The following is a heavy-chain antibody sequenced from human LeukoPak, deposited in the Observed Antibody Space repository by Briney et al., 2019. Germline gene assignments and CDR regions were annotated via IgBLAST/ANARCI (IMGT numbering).Heavy chain of an antibody. CDR1: GFTFNDYG. D-gene: IGHD3-22*01. V-gene: IGHV3-20*04. CDR3: ARDELLDYYDSSGYYTRSFDY. J-gene: IGHJ4*02. CDR2: INWNGGST. Sequence: GGSLRLSCAASGFTFNDYGMSWARQAPGKGLEWVSGINWNGGSTDYADSVKGRFTISRDNAKNSLYLQMNSLRAEDTALYYCARDELLDYYDSSGYYTRSFDYWGQGTLVTVSS.